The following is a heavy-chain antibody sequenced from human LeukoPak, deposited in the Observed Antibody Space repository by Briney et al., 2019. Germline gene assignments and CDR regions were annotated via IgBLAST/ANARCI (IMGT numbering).Heavy chain of an antibody. CDR2: ISNDGSRK. V-gene: IGHV3-30*03. Sequence: GRSLRLSCAPSGFTFSRHGMHWVRQAPGKGLEWVAIISNDGSRKYYAHSVEGRFTISRDNSKNTLYLQMDSLRAEDTAVYYCARDRAWNYFDYWGQGTLVAVSS. CDR1: GFTFSRHG. D-gene: IGHD3-3*01. J-gene: IGHJ4*02. CDR3: ARDRAWNYFDY.